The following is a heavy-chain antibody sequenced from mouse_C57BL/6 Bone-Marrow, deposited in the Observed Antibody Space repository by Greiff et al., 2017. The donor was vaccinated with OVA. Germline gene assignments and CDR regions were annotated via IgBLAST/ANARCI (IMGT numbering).Heavy chain of an antibody. J-gene: IGHJ4*01. Sequence: EVKLVESGGGLVQSGRSLRLSCATSGFTFSDFYMEWVRQAPGKGLEWIAASRNKANDYTTEYSASVKGRFIVSRDTSQSILYLQMNALRAEDTAIYYCARDDWNYAMDYWGQGTSVTVSS. CDR3: ARDDWNYAMDY. V-gene: IGHV7-1*01. CDR1: GFTFSDFY. CDR2: SRNKANDYTT.